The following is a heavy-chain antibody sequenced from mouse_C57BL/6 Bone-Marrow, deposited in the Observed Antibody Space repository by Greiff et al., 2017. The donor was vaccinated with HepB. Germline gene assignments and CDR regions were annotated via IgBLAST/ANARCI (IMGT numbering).Heavy chain of an antibody. J-gene: IGHJ4*01. CDR2: INPNYGTT. V-gene: IGHV1-39*01. CDR3: ARSFYYGSFYAMDY. CDR1: GYSFTDYN. D-gene: IGHD1-1*01. Sequence: VQLKKSGPELVKPGASVKISCKASGYSFTDYNMNWVKQSNGKSLEWIGVINPNYGTTSYNQKFKGKATLTVDQSSSTAYMQLNSLTSEDSAVYYCARSFYYGSFYAMDYWGQGTSVTVSS.